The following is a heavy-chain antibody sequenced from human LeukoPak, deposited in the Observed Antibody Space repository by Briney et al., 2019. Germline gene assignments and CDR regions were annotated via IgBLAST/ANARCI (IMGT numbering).Heavy chain of an antibody. J-gene: IGHJ4*02. D-gene: IGHD3-3*01. V-gene: IGHV4-34*01. Sequence: SETLSLTCAVYGGSFSGYYWSWIRQPPGKGLEWIGEINHSGSTNYNPSLKSRVTISVDTSKNQFSLKLSSVTAADTAVYYCARSEEGFLEWFRPGPFDYWGQGTLVTVSS. CDR3: ARSEEGFLEWFRPGPFDY. CDR1: GGSFSGYY. CDR2: INHSGST.